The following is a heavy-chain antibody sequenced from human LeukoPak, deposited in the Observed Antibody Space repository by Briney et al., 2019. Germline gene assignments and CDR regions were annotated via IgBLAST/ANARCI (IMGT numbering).Heavy chain of an antibody. J-gene: IGHJ3*02. CDR2: ISSSSSTI. Sequence: PGGSLRLSCAASGFTFSSYAMSWVRQAPGKGLEWVSYISSSSSTIYYADSVKGRFTISRDNAKNSLYLQMNSLRAEDTAVYYCARSRSGYYEDAFDIWGQGTMVTVSS. CDR3: ARSRSGYYEDAFDI. CDR1: GFTFSSYA. D-gene: IGHD3-22*01. V-gene: IGHV3-48*01.